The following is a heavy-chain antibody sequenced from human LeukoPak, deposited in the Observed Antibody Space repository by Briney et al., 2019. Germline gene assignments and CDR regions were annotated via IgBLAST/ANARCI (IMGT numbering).Heavy chain of an antibody. Sequence: SETPSLTCTVSSYSISSGYYWGWIRQSPGKGLEWIGSIDQSGTTYYHPSLKSRVTISVDTSKNQFSLQLTSVTAADTAVYFCGRDRPTGYYDYWGQGILVTVSS. CDR3: GRDRPTGYYDY. CDR2: IDQSGTT. CDR1: SYSISSGYY. V-gene: IGHV4-38-2*02. D-gene: IGHD3-9*01. J-gene: IGHJ4*02.